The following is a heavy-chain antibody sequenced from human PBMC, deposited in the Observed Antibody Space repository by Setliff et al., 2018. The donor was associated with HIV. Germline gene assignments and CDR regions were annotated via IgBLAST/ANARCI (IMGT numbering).Heavy chain of an antibody. Sequence: GGSLRLSCVASGLTFNRYWMSWVRQAPGKGLEWVANIHQDGSEKYYVDSVKGRFFISRDNTRNLLYLEMRSLRAEDTALYFCAKDKNKALSSGSPFQHWGQGTLVTVSS. J-gene: IGHJ1*01. CDR3: AKDKNKALSSGSPFQH. V-gene: IGHV3-7*01. CDR2: IHQDGSEK. D-gene: IGHD3-22*01. CDR1: GLTFNRYW.